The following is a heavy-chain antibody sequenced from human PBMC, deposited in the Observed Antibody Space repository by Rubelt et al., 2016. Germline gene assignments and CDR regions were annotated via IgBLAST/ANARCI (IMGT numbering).Heavy chain of an antibody. Sequence: QVQLVQPGAEVKKPGASVKVSCKASGYTFTNFFMHWVRQAPGQRLEWMGIFNPFGGTTSYAQNFQGRVTMTSNISISTAYLYLSSLRSEDTAVYYCARGVIWGQGTLVAVSS. D-gene: IGHD3-10*01. CDR2: FNPFGGTT. J-gene: IGHJ4*02. CDR1: GYTFTNFF. V-gene: IGHV1-46*01. CDR3: ARGVI.